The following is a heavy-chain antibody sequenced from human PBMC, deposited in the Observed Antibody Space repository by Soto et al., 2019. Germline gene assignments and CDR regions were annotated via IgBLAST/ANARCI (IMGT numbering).Heavy chain of an antibody. CDR3: AHRVNMARGPYNYFGP. J-gene: IGHJ5*02. Sequence: SGPTLVNPTQTLTLTCSFSGFSLTTGVGVGWIRQPPGKALEWLAIIYWNDEKLYNPSLKTRLTITKDTSKNQVVLTVTDMDPVDTATYYCAHRVNMARGPYNYFGPWGEGTLVTVSS. CDR2: IYWNDEK. CDR1: GFSLTTGVG. D-gene: IGHD3-10*01. V-gene: IGHV2-5*01.